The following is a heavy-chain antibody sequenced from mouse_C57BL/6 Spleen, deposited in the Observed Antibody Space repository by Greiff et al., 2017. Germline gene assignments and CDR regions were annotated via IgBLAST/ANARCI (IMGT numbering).Heavy chain of an antibody. J-gene: IGHJ2*01. CDR3: ARRREGNYFDY. CDR2: IRNKANGYTT. V-gene: IGHV7-3*01. CDR1: GFTFTDYY. Sequence: EVHLVESGGGLVQPGGSLSLSCAASGFTFTDYYMSWVRQPPGKALEWLGFIRNKANGYTTEYSASVKGRFTISRDNSQSILYLQMNALRAEDSATYYCARRREGNYFDYWGQGTTLTVSS.